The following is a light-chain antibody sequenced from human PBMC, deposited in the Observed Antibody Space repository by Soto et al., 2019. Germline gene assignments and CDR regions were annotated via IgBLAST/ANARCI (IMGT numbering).Light chain of an antibody. CDR2: EVS. CDR3: SSFSTSTTLYV. V-gene: IGLV2-14*01. CDR1: SSDIGDYNY. J-gene: IGLJ1*01. Sequence: QSVLTQPASVSGSPGQSITISCTGTSSDIGDYNYVSWYQQHPGKVPKLIIFEVSTRPSGVSNRFSGSKSGNTASLTISGLQADDEADYYCSSFSTSTTLYVFGTGTKVNV.